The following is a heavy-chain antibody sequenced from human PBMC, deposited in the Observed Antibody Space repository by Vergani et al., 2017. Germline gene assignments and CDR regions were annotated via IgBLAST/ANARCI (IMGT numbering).Heavy chain of an antibody. J-gene: IGHJ6*03. Sequence: QVQLVESGGGVVQPGRSLRLSCAASGFTFSSYGMHWVRQAPGKGLEWVAVISYDGSNKYYADSVKGRFTISRDNSKNTLYLQMNSLRAEDTAVYYCAKDKGRITSYYYMDVWGKXP. CDR1: GFTFSSYG. CDR3: AKDKGRITSYYYMDV. D-gene: IGHD3-10*01. V-gene: IGHV3-30*18. CDR2: ISYDGSNK.